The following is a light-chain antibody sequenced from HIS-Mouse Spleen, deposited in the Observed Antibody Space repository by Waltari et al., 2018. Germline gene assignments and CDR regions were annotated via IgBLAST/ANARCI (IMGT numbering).Light chain of an antibody. CDR2: EDS. CDR1: ALPKKY. Sequence: SYELTQPPSVSVSPGQTARITCSGDALPKKYLYWYQQKSGQAPVLVIYEDSKRPSGIPGRFSGSSSGTMATLTISGAQVEDEADYYCYSTDSSGNHRVFGGGTKLTVL. J-gene: IGLJ2*01. V-gene: IGLV3-10*01. CDR3: YSTDSSGNHRV.